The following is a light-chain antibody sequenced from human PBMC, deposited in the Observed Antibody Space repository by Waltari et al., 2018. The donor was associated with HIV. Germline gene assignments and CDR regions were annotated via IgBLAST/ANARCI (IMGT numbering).Light chain of an antibody. Sequence: EIVMTQSPATLSLSPGERATLSCRASQSVSSSYLSWYQQRPGQTPSLLIYGASTRATGIPARFSGRVSGTDFTLTISSLQPEDFAVYYCQQDYNLPWTFGQGTKVEIK. CDR3: QQDYNLPWT. V-gene: IGKV3D-7*01. CDR2: GAS. J-gene: IGKJ1*01. CDR1: QSVSSSY.